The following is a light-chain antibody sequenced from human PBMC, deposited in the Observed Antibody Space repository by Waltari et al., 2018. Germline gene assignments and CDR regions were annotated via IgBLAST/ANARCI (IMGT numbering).Light chain of an antibody. V-gene: IGLV1-47*01. CDR1: NSNIGSHN. CDR2: KNN. J-gene: IGLJ3*02. CDR3: AAWDDSLSGRV. Sequence: QSVLTQPPSASGTPGQGVIISCSGINSNIGSHNLYLYQHLPETAPKLLIYKNNQRPSGVPERFSGSKSGTSASLAISGLRSEDEADYYCAAWDDSLSGRVFGGGTKLTVL.